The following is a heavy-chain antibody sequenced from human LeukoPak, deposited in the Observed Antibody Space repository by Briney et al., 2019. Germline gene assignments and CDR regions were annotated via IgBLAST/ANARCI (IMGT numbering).Heavy chain of an antibody. Sequence: SETLSLTCTVPGGSISSYYWSWIRQPPGKGLEWIGYIYYSGSTNYNPSLKSRVTISVDTSKNQFSLRLSSVTAADTAVYYCARVSGDQLLTFGYWGQGTLVTVSS. CDR2: IYYSGST. V-gene: IGHV4-59*01. CDR1: GGSISSYY. D-gene: IGHD2-2*01. J-gene: IGHJ4*02. CDR3: ARVSGDQLLTFGY.